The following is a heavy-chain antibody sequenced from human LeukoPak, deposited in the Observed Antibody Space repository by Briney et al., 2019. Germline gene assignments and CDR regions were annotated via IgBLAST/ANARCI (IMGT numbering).Heavy chain of an antibody. Sequence: PGGSLRLSCAASGFTFSSNWMHWVRQAPGKGLVWVSRISSDGSSPRYADSVRGRFTISRDNAKNTLYLQMTSLRVEDTGVYYCARDLFPYGDYFKNWGQGTLVTVSS. V-gene: IGHV3-74*01. J-gene: IGHJ4*02. CDR1: GFTFSSNW. D-gene: IGHD4-17*01. CDR2: ISSDGSSP. CDR3: ARDLFPYGDYFKN.